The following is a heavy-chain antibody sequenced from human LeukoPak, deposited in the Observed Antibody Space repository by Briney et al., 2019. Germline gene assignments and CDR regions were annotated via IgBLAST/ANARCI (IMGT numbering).Heavy chain of an antibody. CDR2: INPNSGGT. D-gene: IGHD5-18*01. V-gene: IGHV1-2*04. Sequence: ASVKVSCKASGYTFTGYYMHWARQAPGQGLEWMEWINPNSGGTNYAQKFQGWVTMTRDTSISTAYMELSRLRSDDTAVYYCARGSKRSYGEFDYWGQGTLVTVSS. CDR1: GYTFTGYY. J-gene: IGHJ4*02. CDR3: ARGSKRSYGEFDY.